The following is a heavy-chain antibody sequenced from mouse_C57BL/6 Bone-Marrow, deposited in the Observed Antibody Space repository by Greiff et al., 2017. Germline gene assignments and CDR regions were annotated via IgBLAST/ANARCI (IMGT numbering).Heavy chain of an antibody. CDR2: IHPNSGST. V-gene: IGHV1-64*01. CDR1: GYTFTSYW. D-gene: IGHD2-5*01. Sequence: QVQLQQPGAELVKPGASVKLSCKASGYTFTSYWMHWVKQRPGQGLEWIGMIHPNSGSTNYNEKFKSKATLTVDKSSSTAYMQLSSLTSEDSAVYYCSREEDSNYEDFDYWGQGTTLTVSS. CDR3: SREEDSNYEDFDY. J-gene: IGHJ2*01.